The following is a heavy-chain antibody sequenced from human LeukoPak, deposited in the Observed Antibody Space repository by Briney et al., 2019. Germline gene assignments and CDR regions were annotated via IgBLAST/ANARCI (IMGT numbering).Heavy chain of an antibody. CDR1: GFTLSSYA. CDR3: AKAHQLEDLGPYYYYYYTDV. J-gene: IGHJ6*03. D-gene: IGHD2-2*01. Sequence: GGSLRLSCAASGFTLSSYAMSWVRQAPGKGLEWVSAISDTGNTYHADSVKGRFTISRDNSKNTLYLQMNSLRAEDTAVYYCAKAHQLEDLGPYYYYYYTDVWGKGTTVTVSS. V-gene: IGHV3-23*01. CDR2: ISDTGNT.